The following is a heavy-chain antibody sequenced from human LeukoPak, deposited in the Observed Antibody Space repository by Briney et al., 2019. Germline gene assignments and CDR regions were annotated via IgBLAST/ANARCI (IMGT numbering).Heavy chain of an antibody. CDR1: GFAVFSNY. V-gene: IGHV3-23*01. CDR3: AKLWQQLVLGYFQH. Sequence: GGSLRLSCAASGFAVFSNYMNWVRQAPGKGLEWVSAISGSGGSTYYADSVKGRFTISRDNSKNTLYLQMNSLRAEDTAVYYCAKLWQQLVLGYFQHWGQGTLVTVSS. CDR2: ISGSGGST. J-gene: IGHJ1*01. D-gene: IGHD6-13*01.